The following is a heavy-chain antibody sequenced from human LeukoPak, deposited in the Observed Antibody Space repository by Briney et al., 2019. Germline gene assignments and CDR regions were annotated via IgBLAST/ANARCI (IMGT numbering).Heavy chain of an antibody. J-gene: IGHJ5*02. Sequence: PSETLSLTCAVYGGSFSGYYWSWIRQPPGKGLEWIGYIYYSGSTNYNPSLKSRVTISVDTSQNQFSLKLSSVTAADTAVYYCARGGIYYYDSSGYSWGQGTLVTVSS. CDR1: GGSFSGYY. V-gene: IGHV4-59*01. CDR2: IYYSGST. D-gene: IGHD3-22*01. CDR3: ARGGIYYYDSSGYS.